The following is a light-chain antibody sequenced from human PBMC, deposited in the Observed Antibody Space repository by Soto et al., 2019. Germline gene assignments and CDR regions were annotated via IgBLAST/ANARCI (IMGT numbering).Light chain of an antibody. CDR2: AAS. Sequence: DIQMTQSPSSRSASVGDRGTITCRASQAIRNDLGWNQQQPGKAPKRLINAASNLQTGVPSRFSGSGSETEFTLTISSLQPEDIATYYCLQYNTYPWTFGQGTKVEIK. CDR3: LQYNTYPWT. V-gene: IGKV1-17*01. J-gene: IGKJ1*01. CDR1: QAIRND.